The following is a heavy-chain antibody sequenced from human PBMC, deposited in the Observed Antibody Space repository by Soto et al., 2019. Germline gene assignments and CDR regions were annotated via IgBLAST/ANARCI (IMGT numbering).Heavy chain of an antibody. V-gene: IGHV1-3*01. Sequence: ASVKVSCKASGYTFTSYAMHWVRQAPGQRLEWMGWINAGNGNTKYSQKFQGRVTITRDTSASTACMELSSLRSEDTAVYYCARERGRQYYGSGSYYRSLAPWFDPWGQGTLVTVSS. J-gene: IGHJ5*02. D-gene: IGHD3-10*01. CDR3: ARERGRQYYGSGSYYRSLAPWFDP. CDR2: INAGNGNT. CDR1: GYTFTSYA.